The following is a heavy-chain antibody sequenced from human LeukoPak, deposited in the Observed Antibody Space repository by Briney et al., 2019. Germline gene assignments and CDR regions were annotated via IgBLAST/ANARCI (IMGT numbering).Heavy chain of an antibody. Sequence: SETLSLTCTVSGGSISSSSYYWGWIRQPPGKGLEWIGSIYYSGSTYYHPSLKSRVAISVDTSKSQFSLRLNSMTAADTAIYYCARGRNDNGGMFFDSWAQGTLVTVSS. J-gene: IGHJ4*02. V-gene: IGHV4-39*07. CDR3: ARGRNDNGGMFFDS. CDR2: IYYSGST. CDR1: GGSISSSSYY. D-gene: IGHD4-23*01.